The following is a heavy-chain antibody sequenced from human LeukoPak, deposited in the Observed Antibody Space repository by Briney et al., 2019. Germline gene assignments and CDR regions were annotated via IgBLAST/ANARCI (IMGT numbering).Heavy chain of an antibody. CDR2: INPNSGGT. CDR3: ARDRQVTTMPDAFDI. D-gene: IGHD5-12*01. J-gene: IGHJ3*02. V-gene: IGHV1-2*02. Sequence: ASVKVSCKASGYTFTGYYMHWVRQAPGQGLEWMGWINPNSGGTNYAQKFQGRVTMTRDTSISTAYMELSRLRSDDTAVYYCARDRQVTTMPDAFDIWGQGTMVTVSS. CDR1: GYTFTGYY.